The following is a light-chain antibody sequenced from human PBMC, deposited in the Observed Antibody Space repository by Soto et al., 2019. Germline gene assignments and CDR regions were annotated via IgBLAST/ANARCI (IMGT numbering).Light chain of an antibody. Sequence: IVLTQSPGTLSLSPGERATLSCRASQSVSSSYLAWYQQKPGQAPRLLIYGASSRATGIPDRFSGSGSGTDFTLTISRLEPEDFAVYYCQQYGSSHFTVGPGTRLEIX. CDR1: QSVSSSY. CDR3: QQYGSSHFT. CDR2: GAS. J-gene: IGKJ5*01. V-gene: IGKV3-20*01.